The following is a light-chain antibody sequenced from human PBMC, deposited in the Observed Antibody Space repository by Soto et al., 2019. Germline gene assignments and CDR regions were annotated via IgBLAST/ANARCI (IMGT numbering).Light chain of an antibody. J-gene: IGKJ1*01. CDR2: LGS. V-gene: IGKV2-28*01. CDR3: MQGLQTST. Sequence: DIVMTQSPLSLPVTPGEPASISCRSSQSLLHSNGYNYVDWYLQKPGQSPQLLIYLGSNRASGVPDRFSGSGSGTDFTLNISRVEAEDVGVYYWMQGLQTSTVGRGTKVEIK. CDR1: QSLLHSNGYNY.